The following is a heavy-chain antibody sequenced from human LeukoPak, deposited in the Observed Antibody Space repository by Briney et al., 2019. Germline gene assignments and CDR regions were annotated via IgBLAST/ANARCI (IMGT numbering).Heavy chain of an antibody. CDR3: ADPPSDF. Sequence: PGGSLRLSCATSGFNFNSKWMTWVRQAPGKGLEWVANINQDGSEKDHGDSVKGRFTISRDNAKSSLFLEMSSLRAEDTAVYYCADPPSDFWGQGTLVAVSS. V-gene: IGHV3-7*01. CDR1: GFNFNSKW. J-gene: IGHJ4*02. CDR2: INQDGSEK.